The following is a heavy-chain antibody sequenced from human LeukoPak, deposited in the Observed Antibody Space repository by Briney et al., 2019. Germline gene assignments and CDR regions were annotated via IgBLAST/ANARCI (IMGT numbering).Heavy chain of an antibody. CDR2: IYTSGST. CDR3: VRDRLLDLANWLDP. J-gene: IGHJ5*02. Sequence: SETLSLTCTVSGVSISSYYWSWIRQPAAKGLEWIGRIYTSGSTNYNPSLKRRVTMSLDTSKNQFSLKLSSVTAADTAFYYCVRDRLLDLANWLDPWGQGTLVTVSS. V-gene: IGHV4-4*07. D-gene: IGHD2-15*01. CDR1: GVSISSYY.